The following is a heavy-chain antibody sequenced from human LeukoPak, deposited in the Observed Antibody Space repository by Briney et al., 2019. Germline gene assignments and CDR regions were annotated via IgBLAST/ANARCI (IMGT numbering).Heavy chain of an antibody. V-gene: IGHV3-23*01. J-gene: IGHJ6*02. CDR1: GFTFSTYE. Sequence: GGSLRLSCAASGFTFSTYEMNWVRQAPGKGLEWVSAISASGGSTYYADSVKGRFTISRDNSKNTLYLQMNSLRAEDTAVYYCAKEHYGDYVLPSMDVWGQGTTVTVSS. CDR3: AKEHYGDYVLPSMDV. D-gene: IGHD4-17*01. CDR2: ISASGGST.